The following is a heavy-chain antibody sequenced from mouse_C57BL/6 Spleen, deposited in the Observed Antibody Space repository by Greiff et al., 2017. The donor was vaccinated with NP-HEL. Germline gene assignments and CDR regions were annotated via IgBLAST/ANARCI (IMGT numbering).Heavy chain of an antibody. CDR2: IRSKSNNYAT. CDR1: GFSFNTYA. Sequence: EVQVVESGGGLVQPKGSLKLSCAASGFSFNTYAMNWVRQAPGKGLEWVARIRSKSNNYATYYADSVKDRFTISRDDSESMLYLQMNNLKTEDTAMYYCVRHDQGVGYFDYWGQGTTLTVSS. J-gene: IGHJ2*01. V-gene: IGHV10-1*01. D-gene: IGHD1-1*02. CDR3: VRHDQGVGYFDY.